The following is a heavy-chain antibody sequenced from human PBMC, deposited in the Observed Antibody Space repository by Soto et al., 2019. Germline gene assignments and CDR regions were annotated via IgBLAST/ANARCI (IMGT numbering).Heavy chain of an antibody. CDR2: ISPSGDAT. D-gene: IGHD2-2*01. J-gene: IGHJ4*02. Sequence: GGSLRLSCVDSGFTLSRYSMIWVRQAPGKGLEWVSSISPSGDATYYADYVKGRFSISRDNPKNTMYLQMNSLRAEDTAVYYCATLDPGYCSSASCRDFDYWGQGTLVTVSS. CDR3: ATLDPGYCSSASCRDFDY. V-gene: IGHV3-23*01. CDR1: GFTLSRYS.